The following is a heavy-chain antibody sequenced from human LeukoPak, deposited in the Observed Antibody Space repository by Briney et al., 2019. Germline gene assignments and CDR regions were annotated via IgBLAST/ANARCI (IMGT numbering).Heavy chain of an antibody. V-gene: IGHV1-2*02. D-gene: IGHD2-2*01. CDR2: INPNSGGT. J-gene: IGHJ4*02. CDR3: ARDYIQYQLLPDY. CDR1: GYTFTGYH. Sequence: ASVKVSCKASGYTFTGYHIHWVRQAPGQGLEWMGWINPNSGGTNYVQKFQGRVTMTRDTSISTAYMELSRLRSDDTAVYYCARDYIQYQLLPDYWGQGTLVTVSS.